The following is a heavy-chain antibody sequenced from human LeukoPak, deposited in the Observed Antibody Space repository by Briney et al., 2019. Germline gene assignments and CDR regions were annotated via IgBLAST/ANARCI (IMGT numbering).Heavy chain of an antibody. D-gene: IGHD4-11*01. CDR3: ARGGYSNPSDAFDI. V-gene: IGHV3-33*01. J-gene: IGHJ3*02. Sequence: PGGSLRLSCAASGFTFSSYGMHWVRQAPGKGLEWVAVIWYDGSNKYYADSVKGRFTISRDNSKNTLYLQMNSLRAEDTAVYYCARGGYSNPSDAFDIWGQGTMVTVSS. CDR2: IWYDGSNK. CDR1: GFTFSSYG.